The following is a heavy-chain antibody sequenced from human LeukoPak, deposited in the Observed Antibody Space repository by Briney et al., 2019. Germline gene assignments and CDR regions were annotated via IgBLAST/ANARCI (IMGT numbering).Heavy chain of an antibody. Sequence: SETLSLTCAVYGGSFSGYYWSWIRQPPGKGLEWIGYIYYSGCANYNPSLKSRVTISVDTSKNQFSLKLSSVTAADTAVYYCARAAELYYIDYWGQGTLVTVSS. J-gene: IGHJ4*02. D-gene: IGHD1-1*01. V-gene: IGHV4-59*12. CDR2: IYYSGCA. CDR1: GGSFSGYY. CDR3: ARAAELYYIDY.